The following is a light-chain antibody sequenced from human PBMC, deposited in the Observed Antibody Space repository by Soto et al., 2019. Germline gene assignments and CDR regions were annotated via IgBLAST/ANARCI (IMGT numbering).Light chain of an antibody. Sequence: QSVLTQPPSASGSPGQSVTISCTGTVSHVGGYNFVSWYQQHPGKAPKLMIYEVNKRPSGVPDRFSGSRSGNTASLTVSGLQGEDEADYYCSSYAGSNNWVFGGGTKLTVL. CDR2: EVN. CDR3: SSYAGSNNWV. J-gene: IGLJ3*02. CDR1: VSHVGGYNF. V-gene: IGLV2-8*01.